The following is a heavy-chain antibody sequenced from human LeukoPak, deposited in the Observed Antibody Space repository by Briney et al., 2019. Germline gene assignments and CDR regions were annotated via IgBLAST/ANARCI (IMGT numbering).Heavy chain of an antibody. J-gene: IGHJ6*02. Sequence: TSETLSLTCAVFGGSFSGYYWSWIRQSPEKGLEWIGEMSHTGATNYNPSLKSRVTVSVDTSKKQLSLNLRSVTAADTAVYYCARGLHYNILTGGMDVWGQGTTVIVSS. CDR2: MSHTGAT. CDR3: ARGLHYNILTGGMDV. CDR1: GGSFSGYY. V-gene: IGHV4-34*01. D-gene: IGHD3-9*01.